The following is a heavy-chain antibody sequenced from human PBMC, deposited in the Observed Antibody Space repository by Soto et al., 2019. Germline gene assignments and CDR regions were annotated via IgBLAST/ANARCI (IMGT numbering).Heavy chain of an antibody. CDR2: INTHNGNT. D-gene: IGHD3-10*01. V-gene: IGHV1-18*01. Sequence: GAPVKVSCKASGYTFTTYCISWVRQAPGEGLEWLGWINTHNGNTNYAQNLQGRVFMTADTSTNTAYMELRSLRSDDTAIYYCTREGSAPYYYYGMDAWGQGTTVTVSS. CDR1: GYTFTTYC. CDR3: TREGSAPYYYYGMDA. J-gene: IGHJ6*02.